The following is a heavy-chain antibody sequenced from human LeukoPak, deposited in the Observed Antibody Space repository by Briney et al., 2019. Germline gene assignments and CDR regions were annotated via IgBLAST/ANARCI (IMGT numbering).Heavy chain of an antibody. CDR1: GYSFTSYW. CDR3: AGSGSITMVRGHWFDP. D-gene: IGHD3-10*01. Sequence: GESLKISCKGSGYSFTSYWIGWVRQMPGKGLEWMGIIYPGDSDTRYSPSFQGQVTISADKSISTAYLQWSSLKASDTAMYYCAGSGSITMVRGHWFDPWGQGTLVTVSS. V-gene: IGHV5-51*01. CDR2: IYPGDSDT. J-gene: IGHJ5*02.